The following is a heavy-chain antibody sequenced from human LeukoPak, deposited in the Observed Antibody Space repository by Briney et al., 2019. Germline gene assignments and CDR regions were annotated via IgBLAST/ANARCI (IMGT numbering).Heavy chain of an antibody. CDR3: AREEAVAPYVGY. J-gene: IGHJ4*02. Sequence: GSVKVSCKASGYSFTSYYMHWVRQAPGQGLEWMGIINPSGGSTSYAQKFQGRVTMTRDTSTSTAYMELRSLRSDDTAVYYCAREEAVAPYVGYWGQGTLVTVSS. CDR2: INPSGGST. CDR1: GYSFTSYY. D-gene: IGHD6-19*01. V-gene: IGHV1-46*01.